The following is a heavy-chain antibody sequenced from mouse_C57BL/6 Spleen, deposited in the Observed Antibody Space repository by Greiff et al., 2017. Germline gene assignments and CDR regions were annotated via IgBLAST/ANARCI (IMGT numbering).Heavy chain of an antibody. CDR1: GFSLTSYG. V-gene: IGHV2-5*01. J-gene: IGHJ4*01. Sequence: QVQLQQSGPGLVQPSQSLSITCTVSGFSLTSYGVHWVRQSPGKGLEWLGVIWRGGSTDYNAAFMSRLSITQDNSKSQVFFKMNSLQADDTAIYYCAKKSVEDAMDYWGQGTSVTVAS. CDR3: AKKSVEDAMDY. CDR2: IWRGGST.